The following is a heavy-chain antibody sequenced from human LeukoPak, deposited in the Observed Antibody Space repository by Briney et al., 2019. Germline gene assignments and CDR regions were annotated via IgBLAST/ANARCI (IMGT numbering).Heavy chain of an antibody. CDR3: AKEKLAYCGGDCYTAFDI. CDR2: ISYDGSNK. V-gene: IGHV3-30*18. Sequence: PGGSLRLSCAASGFTFSSYGMHWVRQAPGKGLEWVAVISYDGSNKNYADSVKGRFTISRDNSKNTLYLQMNSLRAEDTAVYYCAKEKLAYCGGDCYTAFDIWGQGTMVTVSS. CDR1: GFTFSSYG. D-gene: IGHD2-21*02. J-gene: IGHJ3*02.